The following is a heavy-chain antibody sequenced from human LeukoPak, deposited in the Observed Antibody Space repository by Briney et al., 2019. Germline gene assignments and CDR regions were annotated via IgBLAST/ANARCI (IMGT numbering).Heavy chain of an antibody. D-gene: IGHD6-6*01. Sequence: SVKVSCKASGGTFSSYAISWVRQAPGQGLEWMGRIIPILVIANYAQKFQGRVTITADKSTSTAYMELSSVRYEDTAVYYCARDQVPSIAARPWNNWFDPWGQGTLVTVSS. V-gene: IGHV1-69*04. CDR2: IIPILVIA. J-gene: IGHJ5*02. CDR1: GGTFSSYA. CDR3: ARDQVPSIAARPWNNWFDP.